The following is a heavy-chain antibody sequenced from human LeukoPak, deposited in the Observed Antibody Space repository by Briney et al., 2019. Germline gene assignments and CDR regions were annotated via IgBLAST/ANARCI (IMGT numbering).Heavy chain of an antibody. D-gene: IGHD5-24*01. J-gene: IGHJ4*02. CDR3: ARAGPRRDGYDVDY. CDR1: GDSLSGYY. V-gene: IGHV4-59*01. CDR2: VYYTGST. Sequence: PSETLSLTCTVSGDSLSGYYRSWVRQPPGRGLEYIGNVYYTGSTTYNTSLKSRLTISVDTSNNQFSLTLSSVTAADSAVYYCARAGPRRDGYDVDYWCQGTLVTVSS.